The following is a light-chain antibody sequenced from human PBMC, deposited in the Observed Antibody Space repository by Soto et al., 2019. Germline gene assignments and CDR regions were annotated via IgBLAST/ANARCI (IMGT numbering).Light chain of an antibody. Sequence: EIVLTQSPATLSLSPGERATLSCRASQSVSSYLAWDQQKPGQAPRLLIYDASNRATGIPARLSGSGSGTDFTLTISSLEPEDFAVYYCQQRSNWPLYTFGQGTKLEIK. CDR1: QSVSSY. V-gene: IGKV3-11*01. CDR3: QQRSNWPLYT. CDR2: DAS. J-gene: IGKJ2*01.